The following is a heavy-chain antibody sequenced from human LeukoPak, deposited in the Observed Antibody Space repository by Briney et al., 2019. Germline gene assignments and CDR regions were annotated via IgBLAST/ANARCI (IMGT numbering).Heavy chain of an antibody. J-gene: IGHJ6*03. CDR2: ISGSGGST. D-gene: IGHD6-19*01. CDR3: ARVISGWYLREYYYYMDV. CDR1: GFTFSSYA. V-gene: IGHV3-23*01. Sequence: GGSLRLSCAASGFTFSSYAMSWVRQAPGKGLEWVSAISGSGGSTYYADSVKGRFTISRDNAKNSLYLQMNSLRAEDTAVYYCARVISGWYLREYYYYMDVWGKGTTVTVSS.